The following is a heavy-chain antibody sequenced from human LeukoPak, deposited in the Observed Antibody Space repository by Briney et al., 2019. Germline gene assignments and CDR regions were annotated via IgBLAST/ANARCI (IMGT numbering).Heavy chain of an antibody. Sequence: GGSLGLSCAAFGFTFSSYAMSWVRQAPGKGLEWVSAITGSDGSTYYADSVKGRFTISRDNSKNTLYLQMNSLRAEDTAVYYCATHTSGYYSIDYWGQGTLVTVSS. J-gene: IGHJ4*02. CDR2: ITGSDGST. CDR1: GFTFSSYA. CDR3: ATHTSGYYSIDY. V-gene: IGHV3-23*01. D-gene: IGHD3-22*01.